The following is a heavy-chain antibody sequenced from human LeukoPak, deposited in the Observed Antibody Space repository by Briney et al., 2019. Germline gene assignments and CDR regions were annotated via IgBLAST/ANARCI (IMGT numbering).Heavy chain of an antibody. D-gene: IGHD3-10*01. CDR1: GGSIRSSSYY. CDR2: INHSGST. J-gene: IGHJ5*02. V-gene: IGHV4-39*07. CDR3: ARGRRVLLWFGEVYDNWFDP. Sequence: PSETLSLTCTVSGGSIRSSSYYWGWIRQPPGKGLEWIGEINHSGSTNYNPSLKSRVTISVDTSKNQFSLKLSSVTAADTAVYYCARGRRVLLWFGEVYDNWFDPWGQGTLVTVSS.